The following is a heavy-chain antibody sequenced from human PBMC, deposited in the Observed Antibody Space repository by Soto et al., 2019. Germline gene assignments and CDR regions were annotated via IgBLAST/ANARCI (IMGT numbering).Heavy chain of an antibody. V-gene: IGHV1-69*01. J-gene: IGHJ6*02. CDR3: ARLARGSGSYVHYYYYGIDV. D-gene: IGHD3-10*01. CDR2: IIPIFGTA. Sequence: QVQLVQSGAEVKKPGSSVKVSCKASGGTFSSYAIRWVRQAPGQGLEWMGGIIPIFGTANYAQKFQGRVPITAGESNRAACMVLRSLRSEDTALYYCARLARGSGSYVHYYYYGIDVWGQGPTVTVSS. CDR1: GGTFSSYA.